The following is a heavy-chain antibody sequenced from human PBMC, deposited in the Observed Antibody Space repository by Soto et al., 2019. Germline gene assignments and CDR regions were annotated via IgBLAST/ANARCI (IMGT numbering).Heavy chain of an antibody. CDR3: ARDARNYYDSSGYGDFDY. D-gene: IGHD3-22*01. CDR2: INHSGST. J-gene: IGHJ4*02. CDR1: GGSFSGYY. V-gene: IGHV4-34*01. Sequence: QVQLQQWGAGLLKPSETLSLTCAVYGGSFSGYYWSWIRQPPGKGLEWIGEINHSGSTNYNPSLKSRVTISVDTSKNQFSLKLSSVPAADTAVYYCARDARNYYDSSGYGDFDYWGQGTLVTVSS.